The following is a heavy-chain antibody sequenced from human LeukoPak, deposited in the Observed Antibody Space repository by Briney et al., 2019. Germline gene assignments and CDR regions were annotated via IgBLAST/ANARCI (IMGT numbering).Heavy chain of an antibody. D-gene: IGHD2-2*01. CDR2: TKQDGSEK. CDR3: ARSLGYCSSTSCYFWFDP. V-gene: IGHV3-7*01. CDR1: GFTFSSYW. Sequence: PGGSLRLSCAASGFTFSSYWMSWVRQAPGKGLEWVANTKQDGSEKYYVDSVKGRFTISRDNAKNSLYLQMNSLRAEDTAVYYCARSLGYCSSTSCYFWFDPWGQGTLVTVSS. J-gene: IGHJ5*02.